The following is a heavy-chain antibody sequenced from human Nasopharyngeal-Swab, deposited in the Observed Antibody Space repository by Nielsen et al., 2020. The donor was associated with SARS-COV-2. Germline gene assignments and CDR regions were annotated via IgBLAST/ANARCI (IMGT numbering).Heavy chain of an antibody. CDR2: IYGGDST. V-gene: IGHV3-53*04. CDR3: ASSPSRGWYEYHLDN. Sequence: GASLRLSCAVSGFTVSINYMSWVRQAPGKGLEWVFAIYGGDSTYYADSVRGRFSVTRHISENTLYLQMNSLRAEDTAVYYCASSPSRGWYEYHLDNWGQGTLVTVSS. D-gene: IGHD6-19*01. CDR1: GFTVSINY. J-gene: IGHJ4*02.